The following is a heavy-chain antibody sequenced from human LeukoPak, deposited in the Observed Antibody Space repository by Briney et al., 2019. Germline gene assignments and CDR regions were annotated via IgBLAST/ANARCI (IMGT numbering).Heavy chain of an antibody. CDR3: ARIVYPYGMDV. V-gene: IGHV1-46*01. Sequence: ASVKVSCKASGYTFTSYYMYWVRQAPGQGLEWMGIINPSGGCTSYAQKIQGRVTMTRDTSTSTVYMELRSLRSEDTAVYYCARIVYPYGMDVWGKGTTVTVSS. CDR2: INPSGGCT. D-gene: IGHD2-8*01. J-gene: IGHJ6*04. CDR1: GYTFTSYY.